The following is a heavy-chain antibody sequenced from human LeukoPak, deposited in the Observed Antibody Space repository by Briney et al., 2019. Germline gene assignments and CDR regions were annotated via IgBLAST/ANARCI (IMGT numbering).Heavy chain of an antibody. J-gene: IGHJ4*02. CDR2: IYTSGST. CDR1: GGSISSYY. V-gene: IGHV4-4*07. CDR3: ARVGGTYYDILTGYLTWYYFDY. D-gene: IGHD3-9*01. Sequence: SETLSLTCTVSGGSISSYYWSWIRQPAGKGLEWIGRIYTSGSTTYNPSLKSRVTMSVDTSKNQFSLKLSSVTAADTAVYYCARVGGTYYDILTGYLTWYYFDYWGQGTLVTVSS.